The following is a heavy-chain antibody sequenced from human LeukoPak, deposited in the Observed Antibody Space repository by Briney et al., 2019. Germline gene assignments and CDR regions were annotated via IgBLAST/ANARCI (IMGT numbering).Heavy chain of an antibody. Sequence: ASVKVSCKASGYTSTSYYMHWVRQAPGQGLAWMGIINPSGGSTSYAQKFQGRVTMTRDTSTSTVYMELSSQRSEDTAVYYCARSLCDGDCYSSGGHPYYWGQGTLVTVSS. CDR3: ARSLCDGDCYSSGGHPYY. J-gene: IGHJ4*02. D-gene: IGHD2-21*01. CDR2: INPSGGST. V-gene: IGHV1-46*01. CDR1: GYTSTSYY.